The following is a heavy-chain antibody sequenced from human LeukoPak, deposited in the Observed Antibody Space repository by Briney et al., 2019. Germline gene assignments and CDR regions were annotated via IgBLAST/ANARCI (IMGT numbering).Heavy chain of an antibody. D-gene: IGHD2-2*01. CDR1: GGSISNYY. CDR2: IHYSGST. Sequence: SETLSLTCTISGGSISNYYWNWIRQPPGKGLEWIGYIHYSGSTNYNPSLKSRVTISVDTSKNQSSLKLSSVTAADTAVYYCARGSCSTTSCRPFDYWGQGTLVTVSS. J-gene: IGHJ4*02. CDR3: ARGSCSTTSCRPFDY. V-gene: IGHV4-59*01.